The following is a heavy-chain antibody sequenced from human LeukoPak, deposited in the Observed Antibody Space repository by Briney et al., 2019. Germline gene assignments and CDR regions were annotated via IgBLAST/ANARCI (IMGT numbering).Heavy chain of an antibody. CDR3: ARDVRIATIRQTGDTYYYYGMDV. Sequence: PSETLSLTCTVSGGSISSYYWSWIRQPPGKGLEWIGYIYYSGSINYNPSLKSRVTISVDTSKNQFSLKLSSVTAADTAVYYCARDVRIATIRQTGDTYYYYGMDVWGQGTTVTVSS. V-gene: IGHV4-59*01. D-gene: IGHD5-24*01. J-gene: IGHJ6*02. CDR1: GGSISSYY. CDR2: IYYSGSI.